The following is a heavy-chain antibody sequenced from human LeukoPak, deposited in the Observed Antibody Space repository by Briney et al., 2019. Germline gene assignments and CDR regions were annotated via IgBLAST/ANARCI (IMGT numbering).Heavy chain of an antibody. CDR2: TYYRSKWSN. CDR3: ARGTAAAFEY. CDR1: GDSVSSKSAV. Sequence: SQTLSLTCALSGDSVSSKSAVWHWIRQSPARGLEWLGRTYYRSKWSNDYAVSVKSRITINPDTSKNQFSLQLNSVTPEDAAVYYCARGTAAAFEYWGQGTLVTVSS. J-gene: IGHJ4*02. V-gene: IGHV6-1*01. D-gene: IGHD1/OR15-1a*01.